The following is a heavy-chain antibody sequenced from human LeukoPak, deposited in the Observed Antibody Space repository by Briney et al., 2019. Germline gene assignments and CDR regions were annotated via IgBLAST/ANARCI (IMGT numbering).Heavy chain of an antibody. CDR3: ARDPKAAAGQFGY. Sequence: PGGSLRLSCAASGFTFSSYSMNWVRQAPGKGLEWVSYISSSSSTIYYADSVKGRFTISRDNAKNSLYLQMNSLRAEDTAVYYCARDPKAAAGQFGYWGQGTLVTVSS. CDR2: ISSSSSTI. CDR1: GFTFSSYS. D-gene: IGHD6-13*01. V-gene: IGHV3-48*04. J-gene: IGHJ4*02.